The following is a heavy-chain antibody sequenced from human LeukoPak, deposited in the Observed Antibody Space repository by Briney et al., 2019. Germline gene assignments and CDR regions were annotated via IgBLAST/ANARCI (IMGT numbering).Heavy chain of an antibody. D-gene: IGHD2-21*01. J-gene: IGHJ5*02. CDR1: GFTFSSYA. V-gene: IGHV3-30-3*01. CDR3: ARGRAVAIWPLYNWFDP. Sequence: PGGSLRLSCAASGFTFSSYAMHWVRQAPGKGLEWVAVISYDGSNKYYADSVKGRFTISRDNSKNTLYLQMNSLRAEDTAVYYCARGRAVAIWPLYNWFDPWGQGTLVTVSS. CDR2: ISYDGSNK.